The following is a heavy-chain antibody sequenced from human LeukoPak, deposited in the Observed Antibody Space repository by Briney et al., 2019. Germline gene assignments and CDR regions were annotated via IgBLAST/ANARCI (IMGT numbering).Heavy chain of an antibody. V-gene: IGHV4-59*01. D-gene: IGHD2-2*01. CDR3: ARESRKVVVPADTRPYYYYYMDV. CDR1: GGSISSYY. CDR2: VYYSGST. J-gene: IGHJ6*03. Sequence: SETLSLTCTVSGGSISSYYWSWIRQPPGKGLEWIGYVYYSGSTNYNPSLKSRVTISVDTSKNQFSLKLSSVTAADTAVYYCARESRKVVVPADTRPYYYYYMDVWGKGTTVTVSS.